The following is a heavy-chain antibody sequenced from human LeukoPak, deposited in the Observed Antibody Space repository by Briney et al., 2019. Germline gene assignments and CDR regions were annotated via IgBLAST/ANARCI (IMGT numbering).Heavy chain of an antibody. CDR3: ASGLQGAASVPHYYYGMDV. Sequence: ASVKVSCKASGYTFTSYYMHWVRPAPGQGLEWMGIINPSGGSTSYAQKFQGRVTITRDTSASTAYMELSSLRSEDTAVYYCASGLQGAASVPHYYYGMDVWGQGTTVTVSS. V-gene: IGHV1-46*01. J-gene: IGHJ6*02. CDR1: GYTFTSYY. CDR2: INPSGGST. D-gene: IGHD1-26*01.